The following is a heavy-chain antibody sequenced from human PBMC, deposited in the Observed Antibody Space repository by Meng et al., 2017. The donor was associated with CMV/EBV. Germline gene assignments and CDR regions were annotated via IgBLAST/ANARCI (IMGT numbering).Heavy chain of an antibody. D-gene: IGHD3-3*02. J-gene: IGHJ5*02. CDR2: INPNSGGT. CDR1: GYTFTGYY. CDR3: AKGMTGARPHFWSGYVHGGP. V-gene: IGHV1-2*02. Sequence: ASVKVSCKASGYTFTGYYMHWVRQAPGQGLEWMGWINPNSGGTNYAQKFQGRVTMTRDTSISTAYMELSRLRSDDTAVYYCAKGMTGARPHFWSGYVHGGPWGQGTLVTVSS.